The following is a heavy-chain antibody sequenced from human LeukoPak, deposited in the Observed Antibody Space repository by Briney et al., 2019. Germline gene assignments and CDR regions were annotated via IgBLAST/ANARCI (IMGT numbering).Heavy chain of an antibody. CDR3: ARDHVADAFDI. V-gene: IGHV3-7*01. CDR1: GFTFSRYW. Sequence: GGSLRLSCAASGFTFSRYWMSWVRQAPGKGLEGVANIKQDGSEKYYVDSVKGRFTISRDNAKNSLYLQMNSLRAEDTAVYYCARDHVADAFDIWGQGTMVTVSS. J-gene: IGHJ3*02. CDR2: IKQDGSEK. D-gene: IGHD5-12*01.